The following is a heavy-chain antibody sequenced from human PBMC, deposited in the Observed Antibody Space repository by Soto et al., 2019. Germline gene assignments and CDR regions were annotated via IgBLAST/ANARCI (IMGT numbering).Heavy chain of an antibody. CDR1: GGSINDFY. J-gene: IGHJ4*02. D-gene: IGHD6-6*01. CDR3: ARVGGVAARTFDY. Sequence: SETLSLTCTVSGGSINDFYWSWIRKPPGKGLEWIGYIYYSGSTDYNPSLKGRVTISVDTSKNQFSLNLRSVTAADTAVYYCARVGGVAARTFDYWGQGTLVTVSS. CDR2: IYYSGST. V-gene: IGHV4-59*01.